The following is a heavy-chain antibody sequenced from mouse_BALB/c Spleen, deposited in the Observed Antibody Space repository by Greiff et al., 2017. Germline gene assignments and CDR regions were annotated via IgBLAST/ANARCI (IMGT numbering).Heavy chain of an antibody. CDR2: IDPYSGGT. J-gene: IGHJ2*01. D-gene: IGHD1-1*01. CDR1: GYAFTSYN. Sequence: VQLQQSGPELVKPGASVKVSCKASGYAFTSYNMYWVKQSHGKSLEWIGYIDPYSGGTSYNQKFKGQATLTVDKSSNTAYMHLISLTSEDSAVYYWARKEIYYGSSNVGYWGQGTTLTVSS. V-gene: IGHV1S135*01. CDR3: ARKEIYYGSSNVGY.